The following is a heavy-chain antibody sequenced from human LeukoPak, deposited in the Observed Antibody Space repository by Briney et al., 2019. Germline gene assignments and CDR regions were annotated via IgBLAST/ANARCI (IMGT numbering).Heavy chain of an antibody. CDR3: ARGQQLDKYYYYYYYMDV. CDR1: GDSVSSNSAA. D-gene: IGHD6-13*01. J-gene: IGHJ6*03. V-gene: IGHV6-1*01. Sequence: SQTLSLTCAISGDSVSSNSAAWNWIRQSPSRGLEWLGRTYYRSKWYNDYAVSVKSRITINPDTSKNQFSLQLNSVTPEDTAVSYCARGQQLDKYYYYYYYMDVWGKGTTVTVSS. CDR2: TYYRSKWYN.